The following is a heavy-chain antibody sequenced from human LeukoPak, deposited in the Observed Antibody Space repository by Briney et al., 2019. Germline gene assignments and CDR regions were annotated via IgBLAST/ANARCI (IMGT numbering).Heavy chain of an antibody. D-gene: IGHD4-11*01. CDR3: ARFYSNFGDY. Sequence: GASVKVSCKASGGTFSSYAISWVRQAPGQGLEWLGWISAYNGDTKYAQKFQGRVTMTTDASTTTGHMELTSLRSDDTAVYFCARFYSNFGDYWGQGTLVTVSS. CDR2: ISAYNGDT. CDR1: GGTFSSYA. V-gene: IGHV1-18*01. J-gene: IGHJ4*02.